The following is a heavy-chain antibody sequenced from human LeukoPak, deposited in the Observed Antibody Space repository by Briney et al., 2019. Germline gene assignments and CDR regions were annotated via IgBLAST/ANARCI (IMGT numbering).Heavy chain of an antibody. V-gene: IGHV4-34*01. CDR1: GGSFSGYY. Sequence: PSETLSLTCAVYGGSFSGYYWSWIRQPPGKGLEWIGEINHSGSTNYNPSLKSRVTISGDTSKNQFSLKLSSVTAADTAVYFCARVGYSYVINDWSRTGLGAYATENYYHMDVWGKGTTVTVSS. J-gene: IGHJ6*03. D-gene: IGHD5-18*01. CDR3: ARVGYSYVINDWSRTGLGAYATENYYHMDV. CDR2: INHSGST.